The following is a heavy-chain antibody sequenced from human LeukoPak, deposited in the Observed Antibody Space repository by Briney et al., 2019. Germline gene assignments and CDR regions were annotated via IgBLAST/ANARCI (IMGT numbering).Heavy chain of an antibody. CDR3: ARVEVEMAASWDWFDP. CDR1: GGSISSYY. D-gene: IGHD5-24*01. Sequence: SETLSLTCTVSGGSISSYYWSWIRQPPGKGLEWIGYIYYSGSTNYNPSLKSRVTISVDTSKNQFSLKLSSVTAADTAVYYCARVEVEMAASWDWFDPWGQGTLVTVSS. CDR2: IYYSGST. J-gene: IGHJ5*02. V-gene: IGHV4-59*01.